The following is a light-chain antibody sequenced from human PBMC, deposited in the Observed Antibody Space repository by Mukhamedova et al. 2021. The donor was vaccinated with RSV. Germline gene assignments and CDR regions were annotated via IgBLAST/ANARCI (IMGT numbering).Light chain of an antibody. Sequence: GTSSDVGGYNYVSWYQQHPGKAPKLMIYDVSNRPSGISNRFSGSKSGNTASLTISGLQAEDEADYYCNSYTSSSTWVFGGGTKLT. V-gene: IGLV2-14*03. J-gene: IGLJ3*02. CDR3: NSYTSSSTWV. CDR2: DVS. CDR1: SSDVGGYNY.